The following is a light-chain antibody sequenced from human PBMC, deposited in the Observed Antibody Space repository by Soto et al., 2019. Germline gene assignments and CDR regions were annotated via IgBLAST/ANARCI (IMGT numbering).Light chain of an antibody. Sequence: QSALTQPASVSGSPGQSITISCTGTSSDIGDYDYVSWYQHLPGKAPKLLIFDVTHRPSGVSDRFSGSKSGNTASLTISGVRPEDEAEYFCASWDDSLNGWAFGGGTKVTVL. CDR3: ASWDDSLNGWA. CDR2: DVT. CDR1: SSDIGDYDY. J-gene: IGLJ3*02. V-gene: IGLV2-14*01.